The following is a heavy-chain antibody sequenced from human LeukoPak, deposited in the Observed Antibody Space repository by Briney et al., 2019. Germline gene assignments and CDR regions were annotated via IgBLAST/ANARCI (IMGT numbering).Heavy chain of an antibody. D-gene: IGHD4-23*01. V-gene: IGHV4-4*07. J-gene: IGHJ4*02. CDR3: ARGGKATVVTM. CDR2: IYSSGST. CDR1: GGSINSYY. Sequence: SETLFLTCTVSGGSINSYYWSWIRQPAGKGLEIGRIYSSGSTNYNPSLKSRVSMSVDTSKNQFSLKLTSVTAADTAVYYCARGGKATVVTMWGQGILVTVSS.